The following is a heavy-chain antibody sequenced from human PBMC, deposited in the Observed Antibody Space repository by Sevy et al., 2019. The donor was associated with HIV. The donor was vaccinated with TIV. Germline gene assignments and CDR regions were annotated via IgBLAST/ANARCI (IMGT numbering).Heavy chain of an antibody. CDR3: ATGVTTRESVVQSWFDP. Sequence: ASVKVPCKVSGYTLTELSMHWVRQAPGKGLEWMGGFDPEDGETIYAQKFQGRVTMTEDTSTDTAYMELSSLRSEDTAVYYCATGVTTRESVVQSWFDPWGQGTLVTVSS. CDR2: FDPEDGET. D-gene: IGHD1-1*01. V-gene: IGHV1-24*01. CDR1: GYTLTELS. J-gene: IGHJ5*02.